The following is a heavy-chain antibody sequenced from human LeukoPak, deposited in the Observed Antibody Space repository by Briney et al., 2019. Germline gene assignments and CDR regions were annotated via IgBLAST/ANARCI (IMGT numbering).Heavy chain of an antibody. CDR1: AFTFSSYA. V-gene: IGHV3-23*01. CDR3: AKAPTRSEGFDY. Sequence: PGRSLRLSCAPSAFTFSSYAMSSVRQAPGKGLEWVSDISGSGGSTYYADSVKGRFTISRDNSKNTLYLQMNSLRAEDTAVYYCAKAPTRSEGFDYWGQGTLVTVSS. CDR2: ISGSGGST. J-gene: IGHJ4*02.